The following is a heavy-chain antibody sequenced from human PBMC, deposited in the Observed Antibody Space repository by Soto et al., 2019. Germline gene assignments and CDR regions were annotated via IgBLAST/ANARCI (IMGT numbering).Heavy chain of an antibody. CDR3: ARYRDCCCGYGMDV. Sequence: EVQLLESGGGLVQPGGSLRLSCAASGFTFSSYAMSWVRQAPGKGLEWVSAISGSGGSTYYADSVKGRFTISRDNSKNTLYLQMNSRRAEETAVYYCARYRDCCCGYGMDVWGQGTTVTVSS. J-gene: IGHJ6*01. D-gene: IGHD2-21*01. V-gene: IGHV3-23*01. CDR2: ISGSGGST. CDR1: GFTFSSYA.